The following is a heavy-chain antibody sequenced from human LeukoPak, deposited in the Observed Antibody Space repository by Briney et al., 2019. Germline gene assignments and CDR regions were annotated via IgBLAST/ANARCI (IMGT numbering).Heavy chain of an antibody. CDR1: GYTFTTYH. J-gene: IGHJ5*02. Sequence: ASVKVSCKASGYTFTTYHLHWVRQAPGQGLEWMGRINPNSGDTNYAQKFRGRVTMTTDTSISTAYMDLSGLRSDDTAMYYCAREIRRGAGDWFDPWGQGTLVTVSS. CDR2: INPNSGDT. D-gene: IGHD1-26*01. V-gene: IGHV1-2*06. CDR3: AREIRRGAGDWFDP.